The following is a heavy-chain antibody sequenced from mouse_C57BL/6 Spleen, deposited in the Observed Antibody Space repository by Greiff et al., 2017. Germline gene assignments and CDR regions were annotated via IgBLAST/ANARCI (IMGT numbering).Heavy chain of an antibody. CDR3: ARHVGYYDYAMDY. D-gene: IGHD2-3*01. J-gene: IGHJ4*01. CDR1: GFTFSDYY. Sequence: EVQVVESGGGLVQPGGSLKLSCAASGFTFSDYYMYWVRQTPEKRLEWVAYISNGGGSTYYPATVKGRFTISRDNAKNTLYLQMSRRKSEDTAMYYCARHVGYYDYAMDYWGQGTSVTVSS. CDR2: ISNGGGST. V-gene: IGHV5-12*01.